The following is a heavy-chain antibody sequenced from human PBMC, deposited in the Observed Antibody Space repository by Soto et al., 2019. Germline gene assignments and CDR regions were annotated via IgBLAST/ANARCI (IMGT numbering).Heavy chain of an antibody. V-gene: IGHV4-39*01. CDR1: GGSITSTSSY. J-gene: IGHJ6*02. CDR2: VNYAGST. CDR3: TRRGFGPYYDYGVDV. D-gene: IGHD3-16*01. Sequence: SETMSLTCTVSGGSITSTSSYWGWIRQPPGKGLEWMGNVNYAGSTHYNSSLRSRLTMSVDSSKNQFSLMLSPLTAADTDVYYCTRRGFGPYYDYGVDVWGQGTTVTVPS.